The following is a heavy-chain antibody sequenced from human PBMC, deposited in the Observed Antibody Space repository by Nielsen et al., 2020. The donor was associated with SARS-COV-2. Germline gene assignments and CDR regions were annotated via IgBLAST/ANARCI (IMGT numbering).Heavy chain of an antibody. V-gene: IGHV4-39*02. CDR1: GGSIRSSSAY. CDR3: ARRTIENFGDFPSWFDP. J-gene: IGHJ5*02. D-gene: IGHD4-17*01. CDR2: ISHTGTT. Sequence: ESLKISCTVSGGSIRSSSAYWAWIRQPPGKGLQWIGSISHTGTTNYNPSLKSRVTISVDTSRGHFSLDLTSVTAADSAVYYCARRTIENFGDFPSWFDPWGQGTLVTVSS.